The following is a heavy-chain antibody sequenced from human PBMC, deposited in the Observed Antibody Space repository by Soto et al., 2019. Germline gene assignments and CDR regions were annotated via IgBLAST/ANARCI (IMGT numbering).Heavy chain of an antibody. CDR2: IDPSDSYT. J-gene: IGHJ6*02. Sequence: PGESLKISCKGSGYSFTSYWISWVRQMPGKGLEWMGRIDPSDSYTNYSPSFQGHVTISADESISTAYLQWSSLKASDTAMYYCARVDYCSSTSCYRHYYYGMDVWGQGTTVTVSS. CDR3: ARVDYCSSTSCYRHYYYGMDV. CDR1: GYSFTSYW. V-gene: IGHV5-10-1*01. D-gene: IGHD2-2*02.